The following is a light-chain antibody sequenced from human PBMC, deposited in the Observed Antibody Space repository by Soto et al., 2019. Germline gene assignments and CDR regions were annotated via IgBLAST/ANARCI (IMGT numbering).Light chain of an antibody. Sequence: QSALTQPASVSGSPGQSITISCTGTSSDVGGYKYVSWYQHHPGKAPKLMIYEVSNRPSGVSNRFSGSKSGNTASLTISGLQAEDEADYYCSSYTSSNTLFGGGTTLTVL. CDR1: SSDVGGYKY. J-gene: IGLJ2*01. V-gene: IGLV2-14*01. CDR3: SSYTSSNTL. CDR2: EVS.